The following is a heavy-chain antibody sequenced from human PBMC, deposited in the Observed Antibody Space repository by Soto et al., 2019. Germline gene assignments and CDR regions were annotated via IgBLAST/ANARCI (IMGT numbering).Heavy chain of an antibody. CDR2: ISPGDPDC. D-gene: IGHD3-3*01. V-gene: IGHV5-51*01. CDR1: RSRFTSYV. CDR3: ARPARGVVRVWGWLGGMDV. Sequence: GESLQISCKGSRSRFTSYVLCWVRHTPGTRRHWLGIISPGDPDCGHSPSCQCQVTILVDRFLSTVYLQWSSLKAAHTAMYDCARPARGVVRVWGWLGGMDVWGHGTKVTVSS. J-gene: IGHJ6*02.